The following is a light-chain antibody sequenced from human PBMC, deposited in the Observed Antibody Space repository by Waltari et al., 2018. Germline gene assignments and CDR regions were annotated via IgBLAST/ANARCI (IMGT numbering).Light chain of an antibody. CDR1: NIESKS. J-gene: IGLJ2*01. CDR3: QVWDSNSDHVV. Sequence: SYVLTQPPSVSVAPGQTARITCDGNNIESKSVLWFQQKPGQAPVLGVYDDSARPSGVPGRFSGYNSGNTATLTISRVEVGDEADYHCQVWDSNSDHVVFGGGTRLTVL. CDR2: DDS. V-gene: IGLV3-21*02.